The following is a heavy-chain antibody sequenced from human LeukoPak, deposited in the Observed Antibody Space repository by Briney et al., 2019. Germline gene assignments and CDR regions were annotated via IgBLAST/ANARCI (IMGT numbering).Heavy chain of an antibody. D-gene: IGHD1-26*01. J-gene: IGHJ4*02. CDR2: MRGRGGST. CDR1: GFIFSSYA. CDR3: ARRVGGTPDY. V-gene: IGHV3-23*01. Sequence: GGSLRLSCAASGFIFSSYAMSWVRQAPGKGLEWVSTMRGRGGSTYNADSVKGRFTISRDNSKNTLYLQMNSLRAEDTALYYCARRVGGTPDYWGLGTLVTVSS.